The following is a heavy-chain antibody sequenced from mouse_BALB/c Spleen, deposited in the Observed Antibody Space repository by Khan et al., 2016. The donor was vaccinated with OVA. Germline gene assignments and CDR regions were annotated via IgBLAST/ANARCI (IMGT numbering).Heavy chain of an antibody. CDR2: ISSSGST. CDR3: ARDGSRYNYAMDY. D-gene: IGHD2-3*01. J-gene: IGHJ4*01. CDR1: GYSITSDYA. Sequence: EVQLQESGPGLVKPSQSLSLTCTATGYSITSDYAWYLIRQFPGNKLERMGYISSSGSTNYNPALKSRISFTRDTSKNQFYLQLNSVTTEDTATYYCARDGSRYNYAMDYWGQGTSVTVSS. V-gene: IGHV3-2*02.